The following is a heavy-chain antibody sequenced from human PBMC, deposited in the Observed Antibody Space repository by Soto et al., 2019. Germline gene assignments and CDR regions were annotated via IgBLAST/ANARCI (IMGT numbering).Heavy chain of an antibody. J-gene: IGHJ4*02. CDR2: IYYNGNT. Sequence: SSETLSLTCTVSGGSISSSDYYWSWIRQHPGKGLEWIGYIYYNGNTYYNPSLKSRVTISADTSKNQLSLKLSSVTAADTAVFYCTRKYDTSGPDYWGQGTLVTVSS. V-gene: IGHV4-31*03. D-gene: IGHD3-22*01. CDR1: GGSISSSDYY. CDR3: TRKYDTSGPDY.